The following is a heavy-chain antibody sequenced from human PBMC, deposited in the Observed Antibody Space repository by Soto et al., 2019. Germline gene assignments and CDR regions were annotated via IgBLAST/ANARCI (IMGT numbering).Heavy chain of an antibody. CDR1: GFTFSNYA. CDR2: ISDATRST. CDR3: PKDRSSGYCHLHAI. D-gene: IGHD3-22*01. V-gene: IGHV3-23*01. Sequence: PGWSLRLACAASGFTFSNYALSWVRQAPEKGLEWVSTISDATRSTYYADSVKGRFTISRDNSKNTLYLQMNSLRAEDTAVYYCPKDRSSGYCHLHAIWAQG. J-gene: IGHJ3*02.